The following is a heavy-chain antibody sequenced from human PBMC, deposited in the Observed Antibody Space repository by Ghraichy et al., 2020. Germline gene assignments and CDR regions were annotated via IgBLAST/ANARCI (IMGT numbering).Heavy chain of an antibody. D-gene: IGHD5-18*01. CDR3: ARQGGLYSYGRYYFDS. CDR2: IYHTGNT. V-gene: IGHV4-39*01. Sequence: SETLSLTCTVSGGSINTNNHYWGWIRQPPGKGLEWIGTIYHTGNTYFNTSLKSRVTISVDASKSQFFLRLSAMTAADTAIYYCARQGGLYSYGRYYFDSWGQGTLVSVS. J-gene: IGHJ4*02. CDR1: GGSINTNNHY.